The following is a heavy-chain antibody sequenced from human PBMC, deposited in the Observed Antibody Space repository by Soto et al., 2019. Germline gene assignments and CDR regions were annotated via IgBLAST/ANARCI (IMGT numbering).Heavy chain of an antibody. CDR2: ISYDGSIK. CDR1: GFTFRGYG. V-gene: IGHV3-30*18. D-gene: IGHD5-18*01. CDR3: ANSEYSRYKNIDV. Sequence: SGGSLRLSCAASGFTFRGYGIHWVRQAPGRGLEWVALISYDGSIKYYADSVRGRFTISRDNSKNTLYLQMNSLRAEDTAVYYCANSEYSRYKNIDVWGQGTTVTVSS. J-gene: IGHJ6*02.